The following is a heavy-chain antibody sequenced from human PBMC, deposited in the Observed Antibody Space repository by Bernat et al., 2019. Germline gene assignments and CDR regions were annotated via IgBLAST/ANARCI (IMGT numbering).Heavy chain of an antibody. J-gene: IGHJ4*02. CDR1: GFTFSSYG. D-gene: IGHD6-13*01. CDR3: AKEAGSSSSWY. V-gene: IGHV3-30*18. CDR2: ISYDGSNK. Sequence: QVQLVESGGGVVQPGRSLRLSCAASGFTFSSYGMHWVRQAPGKGLEWVAVISYDGSNKYYADSVKGRFTISRDNSKNTLYLQMNSLRAEDTAVYYCAKEAGSSSSWYWGQGTLVTVSS.